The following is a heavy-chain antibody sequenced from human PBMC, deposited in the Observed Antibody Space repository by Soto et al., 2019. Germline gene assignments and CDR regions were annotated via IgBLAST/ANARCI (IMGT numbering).Heavy chain of an antibody. V-gene: IGHV5-10-1*01. D-gene: IGHD2-2*01. Sequence: GESLKISCQGSGYSFTNYWISWVRQMPGKGLEWMGRIDPTDSYTNYSPSFQGHVTISTDKSISTAYLQWSSLKASDTAMYYCARRYCSSASCPRNYYGMAVSGQGTTVTVSS. CDR1: GYSFTNYW. J-gene: IGHJ6*02. CDR3: ARRYCSSASCPRNYYGMAV. CDR2: IDPTDSYT.